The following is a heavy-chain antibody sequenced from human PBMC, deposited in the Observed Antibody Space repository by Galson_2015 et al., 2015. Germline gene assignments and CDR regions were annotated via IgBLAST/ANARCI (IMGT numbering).Heavy chain of an antibody. CDR3: ARHIRAFPRTFHFDY. CDR1: GYSFTNYW. Sequence: QSGAEVKKPGESLRISCKTSGYSFTNYWIGWVRQVPGRGLEWMGITNPGDSDTTYSPSFQGQVTISVDKAISAAYIQWSSLKASDAAMYYCARHIRAFPRTFHFDYWGQGTLVTVSS. CDR2: TNPGDSDT. J-gene: IGHJ4*02. V-gene: IGHV5-51*01. D-gene: IGHD1-14*01.